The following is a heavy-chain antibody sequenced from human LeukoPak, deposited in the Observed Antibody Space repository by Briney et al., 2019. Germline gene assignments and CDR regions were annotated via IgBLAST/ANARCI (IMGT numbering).Heavy chain of an antibody. CDR2: IKRDGSEK. D-gene: IGHD1-26*01. J-gene: IGHJ5*02. CDR3: ARGIVGAPNWLDA. Sequence: GGSLRLSCVASGFTFSNYWMSWVRQTPGKGLEWVANIKRDGSEKYYVDSAKGRFTISRDNAENSLYLQMNSLRAEDAAVYYCARGIVGAPNWLDAWGQGTLVTVSS. V-gene: IGHV3-7*01. CDR1: GFTFSNYW.